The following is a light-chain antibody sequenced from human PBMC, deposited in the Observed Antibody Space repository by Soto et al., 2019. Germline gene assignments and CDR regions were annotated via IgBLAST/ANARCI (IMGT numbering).Light chain of an antibody. CDR1: SSDVGGYNY. CDR3: SSYAGSNNPFV. V-gene: IGLV2-8*01. J-gene: IGLJ1*01. Sequence: QSALTQPPSASGSPGQSVTISCTGTSSDVGGYNYVSWYQQHPGKAPKLMIYEVSKRPSGVPDRFSGSKSGNTASLTVSGLQAEDEADYNCSSYAGSNNPFVFGTGTKLTVL. CDR2: EVS.